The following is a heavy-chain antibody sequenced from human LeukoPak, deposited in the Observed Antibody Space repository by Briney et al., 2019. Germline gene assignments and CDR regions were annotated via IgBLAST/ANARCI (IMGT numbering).Heavy chain of an antibody. J-gene: IGHJ4*02. D-gene: IGHD6-13*01. CDR1: GFTFSSYW. CDR3: ARFRIGYSSWYFDY. Sequence: GGSLRLSCAASGFTFSSYWMSWVRQAPGKGLEWVANIKQDGSEKYYVDSAKGRFTFSKDNAKSSLYLQMNSLRAEDTAVYYCARFRIGYSSWYFDYWGQGTLVTVSS. V-gene: IGHV3-7*01. CDR2: IKQDGSEK.